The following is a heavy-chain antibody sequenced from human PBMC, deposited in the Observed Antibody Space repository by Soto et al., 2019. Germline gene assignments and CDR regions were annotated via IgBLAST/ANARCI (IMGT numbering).Heavy chain of an antibody. Sequence: EVQLVESGGGLVKPGGSLRLYCAASGFTFSSYSMNWIRQAPGKGLEWVSSISSSSSYIYYADSVKGRFTISRDNAKNSLYLQMNSLRAEDTAVYYCARAQPGYSYGYGLGYWGQGTLVTVSS. J-gene: IGHJ4*02. V-gene: IGHV3-21*01. CDR2: ISSSSSYI. CDR1: GFTFSSYS. CDR3: ARAQPGYSYGYGLGY. D-gene: IGHD5-18*01.